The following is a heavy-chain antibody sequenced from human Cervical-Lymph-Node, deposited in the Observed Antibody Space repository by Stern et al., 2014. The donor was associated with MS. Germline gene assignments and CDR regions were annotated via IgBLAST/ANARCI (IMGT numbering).Heavy chain of an antibody. CDR1: GYTFSNYY. D-gene: IGHD2-21*02. Sequence: VQLVQSGAEVKKPGASVKVSCTASGYTFSNYYIHWVRQAPGQGLEGIEEINPNSGGTYYAQNFQGRVTMTSDTSVTTGYMELNSLTSDDTAVYFCARGDWDYEDYWGQGTLVTVSS. V-gene: IGHV1-2*02. CDR3: ARGDWDYEDY. J-gene: IGHJ4*02. CDR2: INPNSGGT.